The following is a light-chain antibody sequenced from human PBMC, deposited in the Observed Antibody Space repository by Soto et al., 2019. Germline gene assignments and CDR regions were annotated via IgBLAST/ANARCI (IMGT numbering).Light chain of an antibody. CDR1: QSVSSY. CDR2: DAS. J-gene: IGKJ5*01. Sequence: ETVMTQSPATLSVSPGERATLSCRASQSVSSYLAWYQQKPGQAPRLLIYDASNRATGIPARFSGSGSGTDFTLTISSLEPEDFAVYYCQQRSNWPPTLGQGTRLETK. CDR3: QQRSNWPPT. V-gene: IGKV3-11*01.